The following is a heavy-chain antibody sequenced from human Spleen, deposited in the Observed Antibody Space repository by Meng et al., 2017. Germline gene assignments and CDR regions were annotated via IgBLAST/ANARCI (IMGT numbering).Heavy chain of an antibody. CDR1: GFTFSSYA. D-gene: IGHD2-15*01. CDR3: AKDGEDCSGGSCYSHYYYGMDV. J-gene: IGHJ6*02. Sequence: GESLKISCAASGFTFSSYAMSWVRQAPGRGLEWVSSISGSGGSTYYTGSVKGRFTISRDNSKNTLYLQMNSLRAEDTAVYYCAKDGEDCSGGSCYSHYYYGMDVWGQGTTVTVSS. CDR2: ISGSGGST. V-gene: IGHV3-23*01.